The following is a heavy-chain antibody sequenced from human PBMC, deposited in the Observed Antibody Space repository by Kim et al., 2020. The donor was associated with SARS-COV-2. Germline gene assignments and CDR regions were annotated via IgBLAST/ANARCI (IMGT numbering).Heavy chain of an antibody. CDR3: ASHYDYVWGSHDIFDY. D-gene: IGHD3-16*01. CDR1: GGTFSSYA. Sequence: SVKVSCKASGGTFSSYAISWVRQAPGQGLEWMGRIIPILGIANYAQKFQGRVTITADKSTSTAYMELSSLRSEDTAVYYCASHYDYVWGSHDIFDYWGQ. V-gene: IGHV1-69*04. CDR2: IIPILGIA. J-gene: IGHJ4*02.